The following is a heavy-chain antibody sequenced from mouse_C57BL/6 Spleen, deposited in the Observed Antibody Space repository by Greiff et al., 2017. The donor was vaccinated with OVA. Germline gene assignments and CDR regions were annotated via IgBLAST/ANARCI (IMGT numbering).Heavy chain of an antibody. D-gene: IGHD1-1*01. CDR3: ARPLITTVVATDAY. CDR1: GYTFTSYG. Sequence: VKLQQSGAELARPGASVKLSCKASGYTFTSYGISWVKQRTGQGLEWIGEIYPRSGNTYYNEKFKGKATLTADKSSSTAYMELRSLTSEDSAVYFCARPLITTVVATDAYWGQGTLVTVSA. J-gene: IGHJ3*01. CDR2: IYPRSGNT. V-gene: IGHV1-81*01.